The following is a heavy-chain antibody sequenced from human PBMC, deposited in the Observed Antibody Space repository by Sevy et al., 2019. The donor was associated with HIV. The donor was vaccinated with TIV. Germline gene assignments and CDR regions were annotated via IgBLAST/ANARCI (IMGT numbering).Heavy chain of an antibody. V-gene: IGHV3-7*02. J-gene: IGHJ4*02. CDR2: INPDGTRI. CDR3: VRAIQLAASY. CDR1: AITIRDYW. Sequence: GGSVRLSCEASAITIRDYWMSWVRQAPGKGLEWVANINPDGTRIYYADSVKGRFTISRDHAKTSVFLQMSSLRAEDTAVYYCVRAIQLAASYWGQGTLVTVSS. D-gene: IGHD2-15*01.